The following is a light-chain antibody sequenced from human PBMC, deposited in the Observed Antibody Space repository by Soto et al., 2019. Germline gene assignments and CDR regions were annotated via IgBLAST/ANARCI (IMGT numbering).Light chain of an antibody. V-gene: IGKV1-5*01. Sequence: DIQMTQSPSTLSASVGDTVAITCRASHSISGWLAWYQQKPGKAPTLLIYGASSLQTGVPSRFSGSGSGTEFTLSISSLQPDDVATYYCQHFNSYPWTFGQGTKVEIK. CDR2: GAS. CDR1: HSISGW. J-gene: IGKJ1*01. CDR3: QHFNSYPWT.